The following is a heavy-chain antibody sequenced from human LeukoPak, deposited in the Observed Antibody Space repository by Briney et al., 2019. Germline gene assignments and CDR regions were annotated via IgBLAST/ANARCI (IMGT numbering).Heavy chain of an antibody. CDR2: IYYSGST. J-gene: IGHJ4*02. V-gene: IGHV4-59*01. CDR1: GGSISSYY. CDR3: ARGVIAAAGTIFDY. Sequence: SETLSLTCTVSGGSISSYYWSWIRQPPGKGLEWIGYIYYSGSTNYNPSLKSRVTISVDTPKNQFSLKLSSVTAVDTAVYYCARGVIAAAGTIFDYWGQGTLVTVSS. D-gene: IGHD6-13*01.